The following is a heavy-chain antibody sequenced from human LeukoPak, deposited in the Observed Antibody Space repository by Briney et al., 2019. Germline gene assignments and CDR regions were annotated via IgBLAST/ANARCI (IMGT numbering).Heavy chain of an antibody. Sequence: GASVKVSCKASVYTFTSYGISGVRQAPGQGLEWMGWISAYNGNTNYAQKLQGRVTMTTDTSTSTAYMELRSLRSDDTAVYYCARATDSSGWYGEGLFDYWGQGTLVTVSS. CDR2: ISAYNGNT. D-gene: IGHD6-19*01. CDR3: ARATDSSGWYGEGLFDY. J-gene: IGHJ4*02. CDR1: VYTFTSYG. V-gene: IGHV1-18*01.